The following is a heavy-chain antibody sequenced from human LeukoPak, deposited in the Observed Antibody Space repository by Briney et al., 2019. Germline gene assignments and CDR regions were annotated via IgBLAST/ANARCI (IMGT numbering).Heavy chain of an antibody. J-gene: IGHJ4*02. CDR1: GFTFSSYA. CDR3: AKDVDIVATAPFDY. D-gene: IGHD5-12*01. CDR2: ISGSGGTT. V-gene: IGHV3-23*01. Sequence: GGSLRLSCAASGFTFSSYAMSWVRQAPGKGLEWVSAISGSGGTTDYADTVKGRFTISRDNSKNTLFLQMNSLRAEDTAVYYCAKDVDIVATAPFDYWGQGTLVTVSS.